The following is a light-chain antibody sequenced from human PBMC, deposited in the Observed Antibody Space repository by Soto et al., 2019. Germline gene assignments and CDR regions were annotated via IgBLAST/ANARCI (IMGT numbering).Light chain of an antibody. CDR1: QSVGRNY. V-gene: IGKV3-20*01. CDR3: QQYASSPLT. J-gene: IGKJ4*01. Sequence: EIVLTQSPGTLSLSPGERATLSCRASQSVGRNYLAGYQQKPGQAPRLLIYGASSRATGIPDRFSGSGSGTDFPLTFSRLEPEDFAVYYCQQYASSPLTFGGGTRVEIK. CDR2: GAS.